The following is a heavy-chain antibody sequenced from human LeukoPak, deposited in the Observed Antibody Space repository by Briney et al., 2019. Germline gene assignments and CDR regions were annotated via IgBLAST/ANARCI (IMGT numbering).Heavy chain of an antibody. Sequence: GGSLRLSCTASGFTFGDYAMSWFRQAPGKGLEWVGFIRSKAYGGTTEYAASVKGRFTTSRDDSKSIAYLQMNSLKTEDTAVYYCTREADFDWLFDAFDIWGQGTMVTVSS. D-gene: IGHD3-9*01. CDR3: TREADFDWLFDAFDI. CDR2: IRSKAYGGTT. V-gene: IGHV3-49*03. CDR1: GFTFGDYA. J-gene: IGHJ3*02.